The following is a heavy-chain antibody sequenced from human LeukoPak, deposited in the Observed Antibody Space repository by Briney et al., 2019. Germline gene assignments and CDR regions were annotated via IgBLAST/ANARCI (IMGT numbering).Heavy chain of an antibody. Sequence: HPGGSLRLSCAASGFTFSSYAMSWVRQAPGKGLEWVSAISGSGGSTYYADSVKGRFTISRDNSKNTLYLQMNSLRAEDTAVYYCAKDSPRISVVRGASGAFDIWGQGTMVTVSS. D-gene: IGHD3-10*01. V-gene: IGHV3-23*01. CDR1: GFTFSSYA. CDR2: ISGSGGST. CDR3: AKDSPRISVVRGASGAFDI. J-gene: IGHJ3*02.